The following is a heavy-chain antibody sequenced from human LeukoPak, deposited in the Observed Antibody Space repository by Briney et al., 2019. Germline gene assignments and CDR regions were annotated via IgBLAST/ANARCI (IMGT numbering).Heavy chain of an antibody. J-gene: IGHJ4*02. Sequence: GGSLRLSCAASGFTVSSNYMSWVRQAPGKGLEWVSVIYSGGSTYYADSVKGRFTISRDNSKNTLYLQMNSLRAEDTAVYYCARGGYYGSGDYFDYWGQGTLVTVSS. V-gene: IGHV3-53*01. CDR2: IYSGGST. D-gene: IGHD3-10*01. CDR1: GFTVSSNY. CDR3: ARGGYYGSGDYFDY.